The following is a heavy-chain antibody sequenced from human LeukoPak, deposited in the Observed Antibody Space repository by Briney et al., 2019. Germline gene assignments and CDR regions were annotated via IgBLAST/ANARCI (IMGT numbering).Heavy chain of an antibody. J-gene: IGHJ4*02. CDR3: ARSSGIAVAGDFDY. V-gene: IGHV1-2*02. D-gene: IGHD6-19*01. CDR1: GYTFTGYY. CDR2: INPNSGNT. Sequence: ASVKVSCKASGYTFTGYYMHWVRQAPGQGLEWMGWINPNSGNTNYAQKLQGRVTMTIDTSTSTAYMELRSLRSDDTAVYYCARSSGIAVAGDFDYWGQGTLVTVSS.